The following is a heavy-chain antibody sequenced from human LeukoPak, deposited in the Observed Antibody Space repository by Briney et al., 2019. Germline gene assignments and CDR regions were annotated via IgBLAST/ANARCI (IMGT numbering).Heavy chain of an antibody. D-gene: IGHD6-19*01. CDR2: IKHDGSEK. J-gene: IGHJ4*02. V-gene: IGHV3-7*01. Sequence: GGSLRLSCAASGFIFTNYFMSWVRQAPGKGLEWVASIKHDGSEKYYVDSVRGRFTISRDNTKNSLYLQMNSLRAEDTAVYYCARDRHSSGWSEFDYWGQGTLVTVSS. CDR1: GFIFTNYF. CDR3: ARDRHSSGWSEFDY.